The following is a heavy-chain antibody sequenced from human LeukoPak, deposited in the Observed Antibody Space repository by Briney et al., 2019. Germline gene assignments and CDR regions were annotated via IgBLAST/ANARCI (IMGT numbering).Heavy chain of an antibody. V-gene: IGHV4-34*01. CDR1: GGSFSGYY. CDR3: VRMNYDFWSGYSFSGYYYYYMDV. J-gene: IGHJ6*03. D-gene: IGHD3-3*01. Sequence: EPSETLSLTCAVYGGSFSGYYWNWIRQPPGKGLEWIGEINHSGSTNYNPSLKSRVTISVDTSKNQFSLKLSSVTAADTAVYYCVRMNYDFWSGYSFSGYYYYYMDVWGKGTTVTVSS. CDR2: INHSGST.